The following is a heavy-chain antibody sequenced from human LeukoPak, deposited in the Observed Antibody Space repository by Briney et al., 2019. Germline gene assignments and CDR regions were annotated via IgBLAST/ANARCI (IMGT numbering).Heavy chain of an antibody. CDR3: ARQILRGSYFYYLDV. CDR1: GLSLNSFG. CDR2: IHSRGDNT. Sequence: GGSLRLSCAASGLSLNSFGMSWVRQTPGKGLEWVSSIHSRGDNTHYADSLEGRFTISRDTWKNTVYLQMNRLRVEDTATYYCARQILRGSYFYYLDVWGTGTPVTVSS. J-gene: IGHJ6*03. D-gene: IGHD3-10*01. V-gene: IGHV3-23*01.